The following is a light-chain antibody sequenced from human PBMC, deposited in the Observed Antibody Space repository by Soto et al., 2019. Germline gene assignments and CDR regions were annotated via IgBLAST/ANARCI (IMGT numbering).Light chain of an antibody. Sequence: DIQMTQSPSSVSASVGDRVTITWRASRDIGDRLAWFRHKPGKAPQLLIQTASTLVRETPSRFSGSGSGTDFLLTINNLQPEEFATYYCLQASTFPRTFGQGTKVDI. J-gene: IGKJ1*01. CDR2: TAS. CDR3: LQASTFPRT. CDR1: RDIGDR. V-gene: IGKV1-12*01.